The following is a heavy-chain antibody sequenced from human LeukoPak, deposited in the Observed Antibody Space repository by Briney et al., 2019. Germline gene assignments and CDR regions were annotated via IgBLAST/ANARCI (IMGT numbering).Heavy chain of an antibody. CDR1: GGSISSGGYY. CDR3: ARAVNDFWSGFSYYFDY. Sequence: PSETLSLTCTVSGGSISSGGYYWSWIRQHPGKGLEWIGYMYYLGTTYYIPSLKSRVTISVDTSKNQFSLELSSVTGADTGVYYCARAVNDFWSGFSYYFDYWGQGTLVTVSS. D-gene: IGHD3-3*01. J-gene: IGHJ4*02. CDR2: MYYLGTT. V-gene: IGHV4-31*03.